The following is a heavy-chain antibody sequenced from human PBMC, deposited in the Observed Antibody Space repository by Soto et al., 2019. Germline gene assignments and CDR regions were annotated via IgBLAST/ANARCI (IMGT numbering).Heavy chain of an antibody. CDR2: ISRSVTTI. CDR3: ARAVKQWLVGGDYYYYYMDV. D-gene: IGHD6-19*01. V-gene: IGHV3-11*01. Sequence: QVQLVESGGAWVKPGGSSRVSCEASGSPPIAYSMTGIRQAQGRGRGRIYYISRSVTTIYYADTVKGRFTISREKARTSLYLQMNNLRADDTAVYYCARAVKQWLVGGDYYYYYMDVWGKGTTVTVSS. J-gene: IGHJ6*03. CDR1: GSPPIAYS.